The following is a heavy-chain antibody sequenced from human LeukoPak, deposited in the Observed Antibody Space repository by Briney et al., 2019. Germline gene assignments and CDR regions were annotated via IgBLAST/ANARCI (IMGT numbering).Heavy chain of an antibody. CDR1: GGFFTDYY. Sequence: SETLSLTCAVYGGFFTDYYWSWIRQTPGKGLEWIGEVNHSETTNSNPSLKSRVTISVDTSKNQFSLKVTSVTAADTALYYCARAYNGYDYPWGQGTLVTVSS. CDR2: VNHSETT. D-gene: IGHD5-12*01. CDR3: ARAYNGYDYP. V-gene: IGHV4-34*01. J-gene: IGHJ5*02.